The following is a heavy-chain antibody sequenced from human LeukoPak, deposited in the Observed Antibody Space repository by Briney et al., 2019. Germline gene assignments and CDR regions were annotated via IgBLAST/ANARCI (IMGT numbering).Heavy chain of an antibody. V-gene: IGHV4-59*01. D-gene: IGHD1-7*01. CDR3: ARAAGPGGTTFLGWFDP. Sequence: PSETLSLTCTVSGGSISSYYWSWIRQPPGKGLEWIGYIYYSGSTNYNPSLKSRVTISVDTSKNQFSLKLSSVTAADTAVYYCARAAGPGGTTFLGWFDPWGQGTLVTVSS. CDR1: GGSISSYY. J-gene: IGHJ5*02. CDR2: IYYSGST.